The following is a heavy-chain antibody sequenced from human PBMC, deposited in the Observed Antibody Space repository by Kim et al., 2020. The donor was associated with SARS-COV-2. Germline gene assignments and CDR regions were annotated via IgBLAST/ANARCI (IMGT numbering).Heavy chain of an antibody. V-gene: IGHV3-33*01. J-gene: IGHJ6*02. CDR1: GFTFSSYG. CDR3: ARLPAVATYYYYYGMDV. CDR2: IWYDGSNK. D-gene: IGHD2-2*01. Sequence: GGSLRLSCAASGFTFSSYGMHWVRQAPGKGLEWVAVIWYDGSNKYYADSVKGRFTISRDNSKNTLYLQMNSLRAEDTAVYYCARLPAVATYYYYYGMDVWGQGTTVTVSS.